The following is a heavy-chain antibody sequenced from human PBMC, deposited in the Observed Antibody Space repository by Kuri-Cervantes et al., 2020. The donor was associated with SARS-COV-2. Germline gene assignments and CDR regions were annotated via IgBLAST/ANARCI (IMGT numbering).Heavy chain of an antibody. CDR1: GFTFSSYD. D-gene: IGHD5-18*01. CDR2: IGSYGVTT. Sequence: GESLKISCAASGFTFSSYDMSWVRQAPGKGLEWVSGIGSYGVTTYYADSVKGRFTISRDNSKNTLYLQMNSLRAEDTAVYYCVGETDTAMAFFDYWGQGTLVTVSS. V-gene: IGHV3-23*01. CDR3: VGETDTAMAFFDY. J-gene: IGHJ4*02.